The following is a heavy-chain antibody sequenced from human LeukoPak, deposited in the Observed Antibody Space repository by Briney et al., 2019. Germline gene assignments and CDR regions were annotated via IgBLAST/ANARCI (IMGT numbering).Heavy chain of an antibody. CDR3: ASLGYCSSTSCSRTFDH. V-gene: IGHV1-2*02. D-gene: IGHD2-2*01. J-gene: IGHJ4*02. CDR1: GYTFTGYY. Sequence: ASVKVSCKASGYTFTGYYMHWVRQAPGQGLEWMGWINPNSGGTNYAQKFQGRVTMTRDTSISTAYMELSRLRSDDTAVYYCASLGYCSSTSCSRTFDHWGQGTLVTVSS. CDR2: INPNSGGT.